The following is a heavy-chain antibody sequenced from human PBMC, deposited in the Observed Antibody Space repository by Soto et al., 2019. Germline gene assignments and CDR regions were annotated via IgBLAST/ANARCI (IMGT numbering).Heavy chain of an antibody. D-gene: IGHD2-2*01. CDR1: GGSISSNDFY. CDR2: MYHSGST. Sequence: SETLSLTCIVSGGSISSNDFYWSWIRQPPGKGPEWIGYMYHSGSTYYNPSLKSRVTISIDRSKNQFSLKLSSVTAADTAVYYCARVPDYWGQGILVTVSS. V-gene: IGHV4-30-2*01. J-gene: IGHJ4*02. CDR3: ARVPDY.